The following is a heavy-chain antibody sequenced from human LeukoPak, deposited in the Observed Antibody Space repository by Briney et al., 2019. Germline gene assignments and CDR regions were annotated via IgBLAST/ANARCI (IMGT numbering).Heavy chain of an antibody. CDR2: IYYSGST. CDR3: ARSGRGSSAGFDY. V-gene: IGHV4-59*01. J-gene: IGHJ4*02. D-gene: IGHD3-10*01. Sequence: SETLSLTCTVSGGSINSYYWSWTRQPPGKGLEWIGYIYYSGSTNYNPSLKSRVTISIDTSKNQFSLKLSSVTAADTAVYYCARSGRGSSAGFDYWGQGTLVTVSS. CDR1: GGSINSYY.